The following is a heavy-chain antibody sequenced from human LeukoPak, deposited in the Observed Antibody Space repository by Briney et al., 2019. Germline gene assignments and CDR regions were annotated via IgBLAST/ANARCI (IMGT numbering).Heavy chain of an antibody. CDR2: INPNSGGT. Sequence: ASVEVSCKASGYTLTAYYIYWVRQAPGQGLEWMGRINPNSGGTDYAQNFQGRVTMTRDTSISTAYMELSRLRSDDTAVYYCARGYCSGGTCYLVENWLDPWGQGTLVTVSS. V-gene: IGHV1-2*06. D-gene: IGHD2-15*01. CDR1: GYTLTAYY. J-gene: IGHJ5*02. CDR3: ARGYCSGGTCYLVENWLDP.